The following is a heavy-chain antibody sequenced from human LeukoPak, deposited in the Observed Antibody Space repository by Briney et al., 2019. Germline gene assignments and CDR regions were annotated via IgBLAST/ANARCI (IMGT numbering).Heavy chain of an antibody. CDR2: ISGSGGST. CDR1: GFTFSSYA. Sequence: GGSLRLSCAASGFTFSSYAMSWVRQAPGKGLEWVSAISGSGGSTYYADYVKGRFTISRDNSKNTLYLQMNSLRAEDTAVYYGANPGIGSDIGYWGQGTLVTVSS. D-gene: IGHD2-21*02. CDR3: ANPGIGSDIGY. V-gene: IGHV3-23*01. J-gene: IGHJ4*02.